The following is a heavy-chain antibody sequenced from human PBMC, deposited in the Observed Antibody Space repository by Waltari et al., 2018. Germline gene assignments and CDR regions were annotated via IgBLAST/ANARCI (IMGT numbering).Heavy chain of an antibody. J-gene: IGHJ5*01. CDR2: SIGGGGIT. V-gene: IGHV3-23*01. CDR3: AKDLVAGDGRFSLDS. Sequence: EVQLLESGGGLVQPGGSLRLSCTASGFNFNFYAMAWVRQAPGKGLEWVSGSIGGGGITYYADSVKGRFTISRDNSKNTVFLQMNSLRVEDTAVYHCAKDLVAGDGRFSLDSWGHGTLVTVSS. CDR1: GFNFNFYA. D-gene: IGHD1-26*01.